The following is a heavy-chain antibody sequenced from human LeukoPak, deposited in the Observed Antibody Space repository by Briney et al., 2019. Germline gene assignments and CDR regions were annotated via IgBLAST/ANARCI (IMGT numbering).Heavy chain of an antibody. CDR3: ARDFHYVFDY. CDR2: ILKDGSDA. Sequence: GGSLRLSCTASAFTFNNFPMHSVRQAPGKGLEWVPLILKDGSDALYADSVKGRFTISRDNSENTLFLQMNSLRAEDTAIYYCARDFHYVFDYCGQGTLVTVSS. J-gene: IGHJ4*02. CDR1: AFTFNNFP. V-gene: IGHV3-30-3*01. D-gene: IGHD3-10*02.